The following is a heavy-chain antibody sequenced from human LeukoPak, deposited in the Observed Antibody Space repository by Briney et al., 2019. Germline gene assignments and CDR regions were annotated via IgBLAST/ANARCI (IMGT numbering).Heavy chain of an antibody. CDR2: IRHDEREK. J-gene: IGHJ4*02. V-gene: IGHV3-7*05. Sequence: GGSLRLSCAASGFTFSGYWMSWVRQAPGKGLEWVANIRHDEREKYYVDSVKGRFTISRDNSQNTLYLQMNSLRAEDTAVYYCAKVLSGTFGTKVDYWGQGTLVTVSS. CDR3: AKVLSGTFGTKVDY. CDR1: GFTFSGYW. D-gene: IGHD1-26*01.